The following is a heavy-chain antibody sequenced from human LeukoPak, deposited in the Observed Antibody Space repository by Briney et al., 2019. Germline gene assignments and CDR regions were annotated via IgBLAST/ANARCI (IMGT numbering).Heavy chain of an antibody. CDR2: ISGSGGGT. J-gene: IGHJ4*02. CDR1: GFTFSSYS. D-gene: IGHD3-22*01. Sequence: PGGSLRLSCAASGFTFSSYSMNWVRQAPGKGPEWVSGISGSGGGTYYADSVKGRFTISRDNSKNTLYLQMNSLRAEDTAVYYCAKDYYDSSGYYYLGSVDYWGQGTLVTVSS. V-gene: IGHV3-23*01. CDR3: AKDYYDSSGYYYLGSVDY.